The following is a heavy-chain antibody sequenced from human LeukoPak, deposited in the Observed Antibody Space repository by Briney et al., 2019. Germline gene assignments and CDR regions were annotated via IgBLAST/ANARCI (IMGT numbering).Heavy chain of an antibody. D-gene: IGHD3-10*01. CDR3: ARDLGYYGSGRSYGMDV. Sequence: GGSLRLSCAASGFTFSSYAMHWVRQAPGKGLEWVAVISYDGSNKYYADSVKGRFTISRDNSKNTLYLQMNSQRAEDTAVYYCARDLGYYGSGRSYGMDVWGQGTTVTVSS. J-gene: IGHJ6*02. V-gene: IGHV3-30-3*01. CDR1: GFTFSSYA. CDR2: ISYDGSNK.